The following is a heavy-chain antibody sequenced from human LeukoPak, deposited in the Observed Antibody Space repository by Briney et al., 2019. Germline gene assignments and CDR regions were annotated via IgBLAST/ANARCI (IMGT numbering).Heavy chain of an antibody. CDR3: AREGYDVWSGFYGDWFDP. D-gene: IGHD3-3*01. V-gene: IGHV3-21*01. J-gene: IGHJ5*02. CDR2: ISSSSSYI. CDR1: GFTFSSYS. Sequence: GGSLRLSCAASGFTFSSYSMNWVRQAPGKGLEWVSSISSSSSYIYYADSVKGRFTISRDNAKNSLYLQMNSLRAEDTAVYYCAREGYDVWSGFYGDWFDPWGQGTLVTVSS.